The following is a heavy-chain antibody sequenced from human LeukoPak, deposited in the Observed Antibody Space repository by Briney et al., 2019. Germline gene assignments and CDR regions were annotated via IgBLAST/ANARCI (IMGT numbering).Heavy chain of an antibody. CDR3: ARDSGDGYNFGGPGGFDY. J-gene: IGHJ4*01. CDR1: GGTFSSYA. Sequence: SVKVSCKASGGTFSSYAISWVRQAPGQGLEWMGGIIPIFGTANYAQKFQGRVTITADESTSTAYMELSSLRSEDTAVYYCARDSGDGYNFGGPGGFDYWGHGTLVTVSS. D-gene: IGHD5-24*01. CDR2: IIPIFGTA. V-gene: IGHV1-69*01.